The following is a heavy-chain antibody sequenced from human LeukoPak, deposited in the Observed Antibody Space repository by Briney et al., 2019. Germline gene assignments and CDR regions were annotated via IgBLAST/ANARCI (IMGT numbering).Heavy chain of an antibody. V-gene: IGHV1-8*01. CDR3: ARAKKQILAYGMDV. CDR2: MNPNSGNT. Sequence: ASVKVPCKASGYTFTSYDIHWVRQATGQGLEWMGWMNPNSGNTGYAQKFQGRVTMTRNTSISTAYMELSSLRSEDTAVYYCARAKKQILAYGMDVWGQGTTVTVSS. D-gene: IGHD3-3*01. J-gene: IGHJ6*02. CDR1: GYTFTSYD.